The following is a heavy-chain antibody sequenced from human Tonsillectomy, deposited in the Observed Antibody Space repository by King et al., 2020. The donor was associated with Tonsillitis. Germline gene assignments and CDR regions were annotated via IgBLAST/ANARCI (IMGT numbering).Heavy chain of an antibody. CDR2: IRSDLYTGTT. CDR1: GFTFGDYA. Sequence: VQLVESGGNLVQPGRSLRLSCTGSGFTFGDYAITWFRQAPGKGLEWIGFIRSDLYTGTTHLAASLSARFTISRDNSKSVAYLEMNDLQTEDTAIYYCNRGYYYDIRGDFWCQGTLVTVSS. V-gene: IGHV3-49*03. CDR3: NRGYYYDIRGDF. D-gene: IGHD3-16*01. J-gene: IGHJ4*02.